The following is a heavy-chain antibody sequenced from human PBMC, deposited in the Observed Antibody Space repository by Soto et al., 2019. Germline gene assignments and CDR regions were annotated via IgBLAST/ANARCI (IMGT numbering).Heavy chain of an antibody. CDR3: ARHYYDSSRDYYGMDA. Sequence: GASVKVSCKASGYTFTGYYMHWVRQAPGQGLEWMGWINPNSGGTNYAQKFQGRVTMTRDTSISTAYMELSRLRSDDTAVYYCARHYYDSSRDYYGMDAWGQGTRVTVS. CDR2: INPNSGGT. CDR1: GYTFTGYY. D-gene: IGHD3-22*01. J-gene: IGHJ6*02. V-gene: IGHV1-2*02.